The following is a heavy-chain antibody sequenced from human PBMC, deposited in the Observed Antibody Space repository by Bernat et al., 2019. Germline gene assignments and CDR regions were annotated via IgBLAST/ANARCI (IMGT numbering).Heavy chain of an antibody. CDR1: GFTFSSYW. CDR3: ARARHVATISVLGY. Sequence: VQLVESGGGVVQPGRSLRLSCAASGFTFSSYWMHWVRQAPGKGLVWVSRINSDGSSTSYADSVKGRFTISRDNAKNTLCLQMNSLRAEDTAVYYCARARHVATISVLGYWGQGTLVTVSS. V-gene: IGHV3-74*02. D-gene: IGHD5-12*01. CDR2: INSDGSST. J-gene: IGHJ4*02.